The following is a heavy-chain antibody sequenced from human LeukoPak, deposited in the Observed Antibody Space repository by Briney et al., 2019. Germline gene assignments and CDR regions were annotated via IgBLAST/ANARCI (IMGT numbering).Heavy chain of an antibody. CDR2: IRYDGSSK. CDR1: GFTFSSYG. J-gene: IGHJ3*02. Sequence: GGSLRLSCAASGFTFSSYGMHWVRQAPGKGLEWVAFIRYDGSSKYYADSVKGRFTISRDNSKNTLYLQMNSLRAEDTAVYYCARPKRFLSIAAAATDAFDIWGQGTMVTVSS. V-gene: IGHV3-30*02. D-gene: IGHD6-13*01. CDR3: ARPKRFLSIAAAATDAFDI.